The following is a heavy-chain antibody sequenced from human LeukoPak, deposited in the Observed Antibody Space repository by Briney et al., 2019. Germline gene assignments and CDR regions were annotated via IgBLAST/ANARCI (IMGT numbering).Heavy chain of an antibody. V-gene: IGHV3-20*04. CDR1: GFTSDDYG. Sequence: PGGSLRLSCAASGFTSDDYGMSWVRQAPGKGLEWVSGINWNGGSKGYADSVKGRFTISRDNAKNSLYLQMNSLRAEDTALYYCARDKWEYYYDSSGYYYYFDYWGQGTLVTVSS. J-gene: IGHJ4*02. D-gene: IGHD3-22*01. CDR3: ARDKWEYYYDSSGYYYYFDY. CDR2: INWNGGSK.